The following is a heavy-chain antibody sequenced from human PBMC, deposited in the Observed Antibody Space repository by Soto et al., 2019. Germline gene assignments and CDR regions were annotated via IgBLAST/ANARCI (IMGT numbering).Heavy chain of an antibody. CDR2: ISGSGGST. V-gene: IGHV3-23*01. Sequence: EVPLXXXXXXLVQPGGSLRLSCAASGFXXXXYAMSWVRQAPXXXXXXVSAISGSGGSTYYADSVKGRFTISRDNSKNTLYLQMNSLRAEDTAVYYCAKEPLGRLSPVWFDPWGQGTLVTVSS. CDR1: GFXXXXYA. J-gene: IGHJ5*02. D-gene: IGHD1-26*01. CDR3: AKEPLGRLSPVWFDP.